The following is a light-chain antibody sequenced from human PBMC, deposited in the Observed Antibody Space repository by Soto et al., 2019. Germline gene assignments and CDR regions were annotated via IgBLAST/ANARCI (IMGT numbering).Light chain of an antibody. J-gene: IGKJ5*01. CDR1: QSVGTK. V-gene: IGKV3-15*01. CDR3: QQYYNWPPIT. CDR2: GPS. Sequence: EIYLTQSPGPLSVSAGERVTLSCRASQSVGTKIAWYQQKRGQTPRLLVYGPSTRATGIPARFSGSGSGTEFTLTISSLQSKDSGIYYCQQYYNWPPITFGQGTRMEIK.